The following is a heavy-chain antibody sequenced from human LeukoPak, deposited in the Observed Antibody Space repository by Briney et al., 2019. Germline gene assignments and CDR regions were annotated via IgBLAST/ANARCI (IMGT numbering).Heavy chain of an antibody. CDR2: INHSGST. CDR1: GGSFSGYY. D-gene: IGHD3-3*01. Sequence: SETLSLTCAVYGGSFSGYYWSWIRQPPGKGLEWIGEINHSGSTNYNPSLTSRVTISVDTSKNQFSLKLSSVTAADTAVYYCARVAYYDFWSGYYFDYYYYMDVWGKGTTVTVSS. CDR3: ARVAYYDFWSGYYFDYYYYMDV. J-gene: IGHJ6*03. V-gene: IGHV4-34*01.